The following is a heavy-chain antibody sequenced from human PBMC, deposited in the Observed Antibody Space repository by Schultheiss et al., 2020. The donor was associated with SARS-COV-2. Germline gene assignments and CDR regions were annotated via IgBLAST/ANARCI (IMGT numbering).Heavy chain of an antibody. CDR3: AKDLEYSGNYLRY. Sequence: ETLSLTCAASGFTFGNYAMNWVRQAPGKGLEWVSTLSGTGRSTYYAASVKGRFTISRDNSRNTLFLQMHSLRAEDTAIYYCAKDLEYSGNYLRYWGQGTLVTVSS. CDR1: GFTFGNYA. V-gene: IGHV3-23*01. CDR2: LSGTGRST. J-gene: IGHJ4*02. D-gene: IGHD5-12*01.